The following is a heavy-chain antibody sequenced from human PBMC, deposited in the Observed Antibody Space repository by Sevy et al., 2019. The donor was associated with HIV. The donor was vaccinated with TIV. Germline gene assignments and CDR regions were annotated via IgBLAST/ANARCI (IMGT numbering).Heavy chain of an antibody. CDR2: INHSGST. J-gene: IGHJ6*02. D-gene: IGHD2-2*01. Sequence: SETLSLTCAVYGGSFSGYYWSWIRQPPGKGLEWIGEINHSGSTNYNPSLKSRVTISVDTSKNQFSLKLSSVTAADTAVYYCARGYCSSTSCYRYYYYGMDVWGQGTTVTVSS. CDR1: GGSFSGYY. V-gene: IGHV4-34*01. CDR3: ARGYCSSTSCYRYYYYGMDV.